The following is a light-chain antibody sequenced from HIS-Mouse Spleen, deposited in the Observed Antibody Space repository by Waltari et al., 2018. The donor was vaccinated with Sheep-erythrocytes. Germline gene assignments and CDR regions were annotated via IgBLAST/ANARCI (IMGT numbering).Light chain of an antibody. J-gene: IGLJ2*01. CDR3: QAWDSSIVV. CDR2: QDT. Sequence: SSELTQPPSVSVSPGQTASITCPGDKLGDKYACWYQHKPGQSPVLVIYQDTKRPSGIPERFSGSNSGNTATLTISGTQAMDEADYYCQAWDSSIVVFGGGTKLTVL. V-gene: IGLV3-1*01. CDR1: KLGDKY.